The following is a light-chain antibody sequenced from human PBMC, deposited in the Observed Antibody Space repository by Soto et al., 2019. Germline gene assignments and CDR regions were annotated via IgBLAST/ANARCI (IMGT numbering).Light chain of an antibody. V-gene: IGKV3-11*01. CDR2: DAS. J-gene: IGKJ1*01. CDR3: QQRVNWPLT. CDR1: QSVSSY. Sequence: EIVLTQSPATLSLSPGERATLSCRASQSVSSYLAWYQQKPGQAPRLLIYDASNRATGIPARFSGSGSGTDFTLTITSLETEDFAVYYCQQRVNWPLTFGQGTKVDIK.